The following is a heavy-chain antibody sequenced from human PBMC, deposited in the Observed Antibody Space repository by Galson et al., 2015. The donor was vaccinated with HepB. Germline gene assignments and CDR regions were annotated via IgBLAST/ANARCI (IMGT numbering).Heavy chain of an antibody. Sequence: ETLSLTCAVYGGSLSNYYWSWIRQPPGKGLEWIGEINHSGSTNYDPSLESRVTISVDTSKNQFSLRLSSVTAADTAVYYCATWVSSWYKWGQGTLVTVSS. V-gene: IGHV4-34*01. CDR2: INHSGST. J-gene: IGHJ4*02. CDR1: GGSLSNYY. D-gene: IGHD6-13*01. CDR3: ATWVSSWYK.